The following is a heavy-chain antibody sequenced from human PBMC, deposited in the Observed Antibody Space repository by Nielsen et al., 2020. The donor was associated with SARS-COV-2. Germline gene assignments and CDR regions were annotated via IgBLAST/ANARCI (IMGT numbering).Heavy chain of an antibody. CDR3: ATSIAAAGGLLDY. Sequence: LRLSCAVSGGSISSGGYSWSWIRQPPGKGLEWIGYIYHSGSTYYNPSLKSRVTISVDRSKNQFSLKLSSVTAADTAVYYCATSIAAAGGLLDYWGQGTLVTVSS. CDR2: IYHSGST. J-gene: IGHJ4*02. CDR1: GGSISSGGYS. D-gene: IGHD6-13*01. V-gene: IGHV4-30-2*01.